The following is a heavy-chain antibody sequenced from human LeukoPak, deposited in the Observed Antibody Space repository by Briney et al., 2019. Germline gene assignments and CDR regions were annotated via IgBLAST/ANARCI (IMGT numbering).Heavy chain of an antibody. J-gene: IGHJ4*02. CDR3: ARGLTMVRGVIIRPLGY. CDR2: ISAYKGNT. CDR1: GYTFTSYA. D-gene: IGHD3-10*01. Sequence: ASVKVSCKASGYTFTSYAMNWVRQAPGQGLEWMGWISAYKGNTNYAQKLQGRVTMTTDTSTSTAYMELRSLRSDDTAVYYCARGLTMVRGVIIRPLGYWGQGTLVTVSS. V-gene: IGHV1-18*01.